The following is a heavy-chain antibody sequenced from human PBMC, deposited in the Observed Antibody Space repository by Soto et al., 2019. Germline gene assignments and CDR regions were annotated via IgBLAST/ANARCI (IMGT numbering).Heavy chain of an antibody. CDR2: IYHSGST. CDR3: ARAGGLGAVAVDY. D-gene: IGHD6-19*01. J-gene: IGHJ4*02. V-gene: IGHV4-30-2*01. Sequence: QLPLQASGSGLVKPSQTLSLTCAVSGGSISSGGYSWSWIRQPPGKGLEWIGYIYHSGSTYYNPSLKSRVTISVDRSKNQFSLKLSSVTAADTAVYYCARAGGLGAVAVDYWGQGTLVTVSS. CDR1: GGSISSGGYS.